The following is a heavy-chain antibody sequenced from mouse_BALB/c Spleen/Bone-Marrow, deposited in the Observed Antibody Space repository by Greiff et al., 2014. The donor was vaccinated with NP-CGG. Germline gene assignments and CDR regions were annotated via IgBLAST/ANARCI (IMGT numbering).Heavy chain of an antibody. CDR2: INPSTGYT. CDR3: ARPPDYYGSSYDAMDY. V-gene: IGHV1-7*01. CDR1: GYTFTSYW. D-gene: IGHD1-1*01. J-gene: IGHJ4*01. Sequence: QVQLQQSGAELAKPGASVKMSCKASGYTFTSYWMHWVKQRPGQGLEWIGYINPSTGYTEYNQKFKDKATLTADKSSSTAYMQLSSLTSEDSAVYYCARPPDYYGSSYDAMDYWGQGTSVTVSS.